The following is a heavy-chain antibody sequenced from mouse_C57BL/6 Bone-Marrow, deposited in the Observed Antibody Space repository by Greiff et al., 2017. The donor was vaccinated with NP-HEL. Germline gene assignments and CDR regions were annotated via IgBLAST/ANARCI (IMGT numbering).Heavy chain of an antibody. J-gene: IGHJ4*01. V-gene: IGHV5-16*01. Sequence: EVMLVESEGGLVQPGSSMKLSCTASGFTFSDYYMAWVRQVPEKGLEWVANINYDGSSTYYLDSLKSRFIISRDNAKNILYLQMSSLKSEDTATYYCARDRAYYSNYGYAMDYWGQGTSVTVSS. D-gene: IGHD2-5*01. CDR3: ARDRAYYSNYGYAMDY. CDR2: INYDGSST. CDR1: GFTFSDYY.